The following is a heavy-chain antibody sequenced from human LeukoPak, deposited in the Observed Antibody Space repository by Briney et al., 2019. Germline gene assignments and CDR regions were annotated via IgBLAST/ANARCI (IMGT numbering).Heavy chain of an antibody. CDR2: IYYSGST. CDR1: GGSISSRAYY. J-gene: IGHJ4*02. V-gene: IGHV4-39*07. CDR3: ARVHGGFDY. Sequence: SETLSLTCSVSGGSISSRAYYWGWIRQPPGKGLEWIGGIYYSGSTYYNPSLKSRVTISVDTSKNQFSLKLSSVTAADTAVYYCARVHGGFDYWGQGTLVTVSS.